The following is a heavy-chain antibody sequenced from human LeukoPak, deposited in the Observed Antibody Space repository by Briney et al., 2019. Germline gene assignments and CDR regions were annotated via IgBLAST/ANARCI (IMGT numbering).Heavy chain of an antibody. V-gene: IGHV3-30*03. CDR1: GRPFSSSI. CDR3: AREGHTSGFCGSFDI. D-gene: IGHD5-12*01. J-gene: IGHJ3*02. CDR2: MSFDGSL. Sequence: GGSLSLSCALSGRPFSSSIMHWVRRAPGKGLEWVAGMSFDGSLYYVESVKGRFTISRDNSGDTVYLHMTSLRPEDTAVYFCAREGHTSGFCGSFDIWGQGTTVTISS.